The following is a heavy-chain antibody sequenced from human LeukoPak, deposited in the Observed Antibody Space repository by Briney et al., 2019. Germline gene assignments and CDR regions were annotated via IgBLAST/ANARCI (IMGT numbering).Heavy chain of an antibody. CDR2: AYCTGNT. V-gene: IGHV4-59*08. Sequence: SETLSLTCTVSGGSLKSYYWNWIRQPPGKGLEWIGFAYCTGNTYYNPSLESRVTISVDTSKNQFSLKLNSIAAADTAVYYCARHPEFCNGGSCPPEYWGQGTLVTVSS. D-gene: IGHD2-15*01. J-gene: IGHJ4*02. CDR3: ARHPEFCNGGSCPPEY. CDR1: GGSLKSYY.